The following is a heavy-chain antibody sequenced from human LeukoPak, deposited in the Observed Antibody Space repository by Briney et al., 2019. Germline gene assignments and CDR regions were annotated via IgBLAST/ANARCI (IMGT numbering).Heavy chain of an antibody. CDR2: TYYRSKWHN. J-gene: IGHJ4*02. CDR1: GDSVSSSSSA. V-gene: IGHV6-1*01. CDR3: ARNLRPDFDY. Sequence: SQTLSLTCAISGDSVSSSSSAWRWIKQSPSRGLEWLGRTYYRSKWHNDYAESVKCRITINPDTSKNEFSLQLNSVTPEDTAVYYCARNLRPDFDYWGQGTLVTVSS.